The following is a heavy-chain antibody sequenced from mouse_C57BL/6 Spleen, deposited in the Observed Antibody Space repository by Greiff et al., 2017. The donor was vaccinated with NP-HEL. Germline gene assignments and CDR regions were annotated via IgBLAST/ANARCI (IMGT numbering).Heavy chain of an antibody. CDR2: IDPSDSYT. D-gene: IGHD3-1*01. Sequence: VQLQQPGAELVMPGASVKLSCKASGYTFTSYWMHWVKQRPGQGLEWIGEIDPSDSYTNSNQKFKGKSTLTVDKSSSTAYMQLSSLTSEDSAVFYCARRGLLALYYARDYWGQGTSVTVSS. CDR3: ARRGLLALYYARDY. CDR1: GYTFTSYW. J-gene: IGHJ4*01. V-gene: IGHV1-69*01.